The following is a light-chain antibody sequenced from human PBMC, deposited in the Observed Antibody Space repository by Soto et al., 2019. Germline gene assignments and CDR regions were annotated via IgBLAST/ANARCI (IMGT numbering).Light chain of an antibody. CDR3: QQFYNYPRT. CDR1: QDIGTY. J-gene: IGKJ1*01. CDR2: DAS. V-gene: IGKV1-8*01. Sequence: AILMTQSPSSFSASTGDRVSITCRATQDIGTYLAWYQQIPGQAPKLLIYDASTLPPGVPSRFSGRGSGPDFTLTIIYRQSEDFGTYYCQQFYNYPRTFGQGTKVDIK.